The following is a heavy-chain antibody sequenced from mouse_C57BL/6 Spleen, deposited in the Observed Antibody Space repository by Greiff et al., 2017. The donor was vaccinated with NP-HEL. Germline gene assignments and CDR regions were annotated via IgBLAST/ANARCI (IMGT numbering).Heavy chain of an antibody. Sequence: EVQVVESGGGLVKPGGSLKLSCAASGFTFSDYGMHWVRQAPEKGLEWVAYISSGSSTIYYADTVKGRFTISRDNAKNTLFLQMTSLRSEDTAMYSCARPYGSSYLYYAMDYWGQGTSVTVSS. D-gene: IGHD1-1*01. CDR3: ARPYGSSYLYYAMDY. CDR1: GFTFSDYG. V-gene: IGHV5-17*01. CDR2: ISSGSSTI. J-gene: IGHJ4*01.